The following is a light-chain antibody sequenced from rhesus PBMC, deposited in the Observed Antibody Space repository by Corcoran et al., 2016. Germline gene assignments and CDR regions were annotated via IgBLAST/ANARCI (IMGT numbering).Light chain of an antibody. V-gene: IGKV1-19*01. Sequence: DIKMTQSPSSLSASVGDKVTIPCHAINGISSWLAWYPQKPGKAPKPLLYYATSFHSGSPSSFSGSGSGTEYTLPICGLQPEDVATYYCQQYYDLPWTFGQGTKVQIK. CDR1: NGISSW. CDR3: QQYYDLPWT. J-gene: IGKJ1*01. CDR2: YAT.